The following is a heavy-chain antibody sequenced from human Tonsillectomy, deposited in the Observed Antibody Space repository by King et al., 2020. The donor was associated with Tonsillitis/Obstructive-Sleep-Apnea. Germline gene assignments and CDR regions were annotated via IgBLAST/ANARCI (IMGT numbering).Heavy chain of an antibody. CDR2: ISSSGSYI. CDR1: GFTFSSYS. CDR3: ARDPPVVLVAATPYFDY. J-gene: IGHJ4*02. D-gene: IGHD2-15*01. V-gene: IGHV3-21*01. Sequence: VQLVESGGGLVKPGGSLRLSCAASGFTFSSYSMNWVRQAPGKGLEWVSSISSSGSYIHYADSVKGRFTISRDNAKNSLYLQMNSLRADDTAVYYCARDPPVVLVAATPYFDYWGQGTLVTVSS.